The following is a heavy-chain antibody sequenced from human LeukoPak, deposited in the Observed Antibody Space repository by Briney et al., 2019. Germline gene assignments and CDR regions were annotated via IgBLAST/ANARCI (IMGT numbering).Heavy chain of an antibody. CDR2: INHSGST. D-gene: IGHD2-2*01. CDR1: GGSFSGYH. CDR3: AGYCSSTSCYGRDYYYYGMDV. V-gene: IGHV4-34*01. J-gene: IGHJ6*02. Sequence: ASETLSLTCAVYGGSFSGYHWSWIRQPPGKGLEWIGEINHSGSTNYNPSLKSRVTISVDTSKNQFSLKLSSVTAADTAVYYCAGYCSSTSCYGRDYYYYGMDVWGQGTTVTVSS.